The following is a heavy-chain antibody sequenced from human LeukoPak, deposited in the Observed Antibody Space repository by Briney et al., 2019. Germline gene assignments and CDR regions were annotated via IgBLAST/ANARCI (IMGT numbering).Heavy chain of an antibody. CDR2: ITTYNGNT. V-gene: IGHV1-18*01. Sequence: ASVKVSCKASGNTFSSYYMHWVRQAPGQGLEWMGWITTYNGNTHYAQKLQGRVTMTTETSTSTAYMDLRGLRSDDTAVYYCARGYDYGDYVGDFDYWGQGTLVTVSS. J-gene: IGHJ4*02. CDR1: GNTFSSYY. CDR3: ARGYDYGDYVGDFDY. D-gene: IGHD4-17*01.